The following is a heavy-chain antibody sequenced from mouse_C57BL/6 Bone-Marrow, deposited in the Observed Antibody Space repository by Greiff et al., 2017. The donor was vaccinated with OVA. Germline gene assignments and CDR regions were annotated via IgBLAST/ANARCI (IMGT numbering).Heavy chain of an antibody. J-gene: IGHJ1*03. CDR3: ARYYFDV. CDR1: GYSFTSYY. V-gene: IGHV1-66*01. CDR2: IYPGSGNT. Sequence: VQRVESGPELVKPGASVKISCKASGYSFTSYYIHWVKQRPGQGLEWIGWIYPGSGNTKYNEKFKGKATLTADTSSSTAYMQLSSLTSEDSAVYYCARYYFDVWGTGTTVTVSS.